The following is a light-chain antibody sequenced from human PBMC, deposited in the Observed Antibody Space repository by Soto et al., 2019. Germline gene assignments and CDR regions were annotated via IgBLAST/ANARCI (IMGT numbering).Light chain of an antibody. CDR1: SSNIGSNT. J-gene: IGLJ7*01. V-gene: IGLV1-44*01. CDR2: TNN. CDR3: AALDDSLHGPV. Sequence: QAVVTQPPSASGTPGQRVTISCSGSSSNIGSNTVSWYQQLPGTAPKLLMYTNNQRPSGVPDRFSGSKSGTSASLAISGLQSEDEADYYCAALDDSLHGPVFGGGTQLTVL.